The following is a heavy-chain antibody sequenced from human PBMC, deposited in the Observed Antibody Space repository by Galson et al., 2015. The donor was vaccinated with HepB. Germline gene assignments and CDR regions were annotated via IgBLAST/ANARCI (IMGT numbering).Heavy chain of an antibody. J-gene: IGHJ4*02. Sequence: SLRLSCAASGFTFSRNSMHWVRQAPGKGLGWVAVIWHDGGNKYYADSVKGRFTISRDNSKNTVSLQMNSLREEDTAVYYCARSMQVVAAAAHWGKGTLVTVSS. CDR1: GFTFSRNS. CDR3: ARSMQVVAAAAH. V-gene: IGHV3-33*01. CDR2: IWHDGGNK. D-gene: IGHD6-13*01.